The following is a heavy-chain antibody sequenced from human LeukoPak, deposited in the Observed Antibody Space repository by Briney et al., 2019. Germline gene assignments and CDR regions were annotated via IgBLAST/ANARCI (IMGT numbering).Heavy chain of an antibody. Sequence: GGSLRLSCAASGFTFSNYWMHWVRQAPGKGLWVSRLNADGNSITYADSVRGRFTISRDNAKNTVHLQMNSLRVEDTAIYFCAGAYSAYDPFDYWGRGILVTVSS. V-gene: IGHV3-74*01. D-gene: IGHD5-12*01. CDR3: AGAYSAYDPFDY. J-gene: IGHJ4*02. CDR1: GFTFSNYW. CDR2: LNADGNSI.